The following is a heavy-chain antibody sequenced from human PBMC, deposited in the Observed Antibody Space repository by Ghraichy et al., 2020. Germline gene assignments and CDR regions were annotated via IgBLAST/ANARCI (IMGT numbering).Heavy chain of an antibody. J-gene: IGHJ6*02. CDR2: INHSGST. Sequence: SETLSLTCAVYGGSFSGYYWSWIRQPPGKGLEWIGEINHSGSTNYNPSLKSRVTISVDTSKNQFSLKLSSVTAADTAVYYCARTSEMITFGGVIVRYYYYGMDVWGQGTTVTVSS. CDR3: ARTSEMITFGGVIVRYYYYGMDV. V-gene: IGHV4-34*01. D-gene: IGHD3-16*02. CDR1: GGSFSGYY.